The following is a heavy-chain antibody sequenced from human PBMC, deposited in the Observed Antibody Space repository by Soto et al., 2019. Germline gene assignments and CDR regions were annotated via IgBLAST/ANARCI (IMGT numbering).Heavy chain of an antibody. D-gene: IGHD2-2*01. CDR1: GYTFTSYG. V-gene: IGHV1-18*01. CDR3: ARQKYCSSTSCGPPDDP. J-gene: IGHJ5*02. Sequence: QVQLVQSGAEVKKPGASVKVSCKASGYTFTSYGISWVRQAPGQGLEWMGWISAYNGNINYAQKLQGRVTMTTDTSTSTAYMELRSLRSDDTAVYYCARQKYCSSTSCGPPDDPWGQGTLVTVSS. CDR2: ISAYNGNI.